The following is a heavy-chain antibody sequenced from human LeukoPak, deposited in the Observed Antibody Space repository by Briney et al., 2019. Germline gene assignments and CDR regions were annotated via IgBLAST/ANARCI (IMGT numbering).Heavy chain of an antibody. J-gene: IGHJ4*02. CDR2: IYTSGSS. CDR1: GGSITSGNYY. Sequence: PSETLSLTCSVSGGSITSGNYYRHWIRRPAGKGLEWIGRIYTSGSSSYSPSLKSRVSISVDKSKNQLSLRLTSVTAADTAVYYCARNFCNDTNFDFNWGQGTPVTVSS. V-gene: IGHV4-61*02. CDR3: ARNFCNDTNFDFN. D-gene: IGHD2/OR15-2a*01.